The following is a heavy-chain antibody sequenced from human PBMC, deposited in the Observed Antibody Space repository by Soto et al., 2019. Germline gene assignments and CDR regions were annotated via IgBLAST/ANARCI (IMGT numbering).Heavy chain of an antibody. J-gene: IGHJ6*02. CDR3: AREYSSSATHHKFYYYYYYGMDV. D-gene: IGHD6-6*01. Sequence: QVQLVESGGGVVQPGRSLRLSCAASGFTFSSYAMHWVRQAPGKGLEWVAVISYDGSNKYYADSVKGRFTISRDNSKNTLNRXVXGLRAEDTAVYYCAREYSSSATHHKFYYYYYYGMDVWGQGTTVTVSS. CDR1: GFTFSSYA. V-gene: IGHV3-30-3*01. CDR2: ISYDGSNK.